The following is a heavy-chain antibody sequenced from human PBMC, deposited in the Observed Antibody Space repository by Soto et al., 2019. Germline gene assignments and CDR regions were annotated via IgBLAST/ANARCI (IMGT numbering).Heavy chain of an antibody. V-gene: IGHV4-59*02. J-gene: IGHJ4*02. D-gene: IGHD3-3*01. CDR3: ARDGVGPFDY. CDR2: TSYSGNS. Sequence: SETLSLTCTISGGSVSTYYWSWIRQPPGKELEWIGLTSYSGNSNYNPSLKSRVAMAVDTSRNQFSLTLSSVTAADTAVYYCARDGVGPFDYWGQGTLVTVSS. CDR1: GGSVSTYY.